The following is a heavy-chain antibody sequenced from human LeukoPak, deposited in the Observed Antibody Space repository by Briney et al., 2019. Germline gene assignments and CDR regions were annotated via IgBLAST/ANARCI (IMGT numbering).Heavy chain of an antibody. CDR1: GLTFSSYG. Sequence: PGRSLRLSCAASGLTFSSYGMHWVRQAPGKGLEWVAVIWYDGSNKYYADSVKGRFTISRDNSKNTLYLQMNSLRAEDTAVYYCARDGSGGSLDYWGQGTLVTVSS. CDR3: ARDGSGGSLDY. V-gene: IGHV3-33*01. J-gene: IGHJ4*02. CDR2: IWYDGSNK. D-gene: IGHD2-15*01.